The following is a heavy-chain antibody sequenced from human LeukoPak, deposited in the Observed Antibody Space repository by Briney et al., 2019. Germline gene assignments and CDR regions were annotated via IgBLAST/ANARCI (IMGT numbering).Heavy chain of an antibody. D-gene: IGHD6-13*01. CDR3: ARGEGGIAAAGTDC. CDR2: IHSGGDT. J-gene: IGHJ4*02. Sequence: PSETLSLTCSVSGDSISSRDYYWSWVRQAPGKGPEWVSVIHSGGDTYYADSVKGRFTVSRDNSKTTLYLQMNSLRAEDTAVYYCARGEGGIAAAGTDCWGQGTLVTVSS. V-gene: IGHV3-53*01. CDR1: GDSISSRDYY.